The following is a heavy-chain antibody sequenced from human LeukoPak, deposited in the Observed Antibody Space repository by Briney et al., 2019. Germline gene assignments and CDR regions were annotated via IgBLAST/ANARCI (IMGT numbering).Heavy chain of an antibody. CDR3: AKFPGYCCGGSCYSHY. CDR1: GFSASINY. V-gene: IGHV3-23*01. Sequence: PGPSLRPFQAASGFSASINYISCVRQAPGKWLESVSAVSGSGGSTYYADCVTGRLTLDRNNSTSTLCLQMARLRAERTAVSDGAKFPGYCCGGSCYSHYWGQGTLVSVSS. CDR2: VSGSGGST. D-gene: IGHD2-15*01. J-gene: IGHJ4*02.